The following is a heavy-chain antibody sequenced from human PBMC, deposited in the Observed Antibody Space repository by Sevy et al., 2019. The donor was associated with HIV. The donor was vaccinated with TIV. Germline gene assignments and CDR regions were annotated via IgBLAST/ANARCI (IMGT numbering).Heavy chain of an antibody. CDR2: ISSSSSYI. CDR3: ARASYDFWSGYYTYYYGMDV. D-gene: IGHD3-3*01. CDR1: GFTFSSYS. Sequence: GGSLRLSCAASGFTFSSYSMNWVRQAPGKGLEWVSSISSSSSYIYYADSVKGRFTISRDKAKNSLYLQMNSLRAEDTAVYYCARASYDFWSGYYTYYYGMDVWGQGTTVTVSS. J-gene: IGHJ6*02. V-gene: IGHV3-21*01.